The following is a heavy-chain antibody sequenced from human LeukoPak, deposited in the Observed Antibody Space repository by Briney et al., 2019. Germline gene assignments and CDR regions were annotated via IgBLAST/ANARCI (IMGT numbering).Heavy chain of an antibody. CDR1: GGTFTSYY. CDR3: ARASYDYDLFDY. J-gene: IGHJ4*02. Sequence: ASVKVSCKASGGTFTSYYMHWVRQAPGQGLEWMEIINPSSGSTSYAQKFQGRVTMTRDMSTSTVYMELSSLRSEDTAVYYCARASYDYDLFDYWGQGTLVTVSS. D-gene: IGHD5-12*01. CDR2: INPSSGST. V-gene: IGHV1-46*01.